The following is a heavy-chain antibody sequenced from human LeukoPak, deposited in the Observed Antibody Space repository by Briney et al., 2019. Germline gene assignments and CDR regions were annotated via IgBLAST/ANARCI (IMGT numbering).Heavy chain of an antibody. CDR1: GDSVSSNSAA. Sequence: SQTLSLTCAISGDSVSSNSAAWTWIRQSPSRGLEWLGRTHYRSKWYNDYAVSVKGRITINPDTSKNQFSLQLNSVTPEDTAVYYCARGKQLGAFDIWGQGTTVTVSS. J-gene: IGHJ3*02. D-gene: IGHD5-18*01. CDR3: ARGKQLGAFDI. V-gene: IGHV6-1*01. CDR2: THYRSKWYN.